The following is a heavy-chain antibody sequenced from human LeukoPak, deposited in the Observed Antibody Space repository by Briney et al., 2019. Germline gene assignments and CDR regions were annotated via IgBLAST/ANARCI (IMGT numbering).Heavy chain of an antibody. V-gene: IGHV3-23*01. D-gene: IGHD3-22*01. J-gene: IGHJ4*02. CDR1: GFTFTSYA. CDR3: AKHLSVSASGSDY. Sequence: GGSLRLSCAASGFTFTSYALSWVRQAPGEGLQWVSSISASGHSTYYADSVKGPFTISRDTSKNTLCLQMNSLRAEDTAVYYCAKHLSVSASGSDYWGQGTLVTVSS. CDR2: ISASGHST.